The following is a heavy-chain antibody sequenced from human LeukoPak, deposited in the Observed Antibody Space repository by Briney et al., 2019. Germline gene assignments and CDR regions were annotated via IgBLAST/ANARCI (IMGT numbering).Heavy chain of an antibody. CDR2: ISAYNGNT. CDR3: ARDGVDDIVVVPAGLNWFDP. J-gene: IGHJ5*02. D-gene: IGHD2-2*01. CDR1: GYTFTSYG. V-gene: IGHV1-18*01. Sequence: ASVKVSCKASGYTFTSYGISWVRQAPGQGLEWMGWISAYNGNTNYAQKFQGRVTMTRDTSISTAYMELSRLRSDDTAVYYCARDGVDDIVVVPAGLNWFDPWGQGTLVTVSS.